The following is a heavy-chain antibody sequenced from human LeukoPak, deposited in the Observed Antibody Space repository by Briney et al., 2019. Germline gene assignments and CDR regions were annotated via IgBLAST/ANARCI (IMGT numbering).Heavy chain of an antibody. Sequence: PSETLSLTCTVSGGSISSYYWSWIRQPPWKGLEWIGYIYYSGSTNYNPSLKSRVTISVDTSKNQFSLKLSSVTAADTAVYYCARVTRSGSYYYYYGMDVWGQGTTVTVSS. CDR1: GGSISSYY. CDR3: ARVTRSGSYYYYYGMDV. V-gene: IGHV4-59*01. CDR2: IYYSGST. J-gene: IGHJ6*02. D-gene: IGHD1-26*01.